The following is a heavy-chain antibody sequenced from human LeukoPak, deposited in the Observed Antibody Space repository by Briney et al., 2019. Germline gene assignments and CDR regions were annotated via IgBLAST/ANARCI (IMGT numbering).Heavy chain of an antibody. J-gene: IGHJ5*02. CDR1: GGTFSSYA. D-gene: IGHD3-10*01. CDR3: ARALRITVVRGAYNWFDP. Sequence: GASVKVSCKASGGTFSSYAISWVRQAPGQGLEWMGGIIPIFGTANYAQKFQGRVTITADESTSTAYMELSSLRSEDTAVYYCARALRITVVRGAYNWFDPWGQGTLVTVSS. V-gene: IGHV1-69*13. CDR2: IIPIFGTA.